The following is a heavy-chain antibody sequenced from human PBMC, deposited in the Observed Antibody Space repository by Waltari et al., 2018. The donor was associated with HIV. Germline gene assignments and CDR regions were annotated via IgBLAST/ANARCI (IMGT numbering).Heavy chain of an antibody. CDR2: ISWNSGSI. J-gene: IGHJ2*01. CDR1: GFTFDAYA. CDR3: AKGQTLYWYFDL. Sequence: EVQLVESGGGLVQPGRSLRLYCAASGFTFDAYAMHWVRKAPGKGLEWVSGISWNSGSIGYADSVKGRFTISRDNAKNSLYLQMNSLRAEDTALYYCAKGQTLYWYFDLWGRGTLVTVSS. V-gene: IGHV3-9*01.